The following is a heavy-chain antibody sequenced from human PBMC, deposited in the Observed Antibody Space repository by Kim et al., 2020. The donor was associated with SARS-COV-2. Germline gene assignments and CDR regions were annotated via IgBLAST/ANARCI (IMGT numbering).Heavy chain of an antibody. CDR1: GFTFSSYG. J-gene: IGHJ6*02. CDR2: ISYDGSNK. V-gene: IGHV3-33*05. D-gene: IGHD3-10*01. CDR3: ARDGDLLRDYYGSGDNNYGMDV. Sequence: GGSLRLSCAASGFTFSSYGMHWVRQAPGKGLEWVAVISYDGSNKYYADSVKGRFTISRDNSKNTLYLQMNSLRAEDTAVYYCARDGDLLRDYYGSGDNNYGMDVWGQGTTVTVSS.